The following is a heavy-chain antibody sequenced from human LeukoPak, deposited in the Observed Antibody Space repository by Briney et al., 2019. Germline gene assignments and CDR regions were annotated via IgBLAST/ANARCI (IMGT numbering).Heavy chain of an antibody. Sequence: PSETLSLTCAVSDYSINSGYYWGWIRQPPGKGLEWIGSIHHSGSTNYNPSLKSRVTISVDTSKNQFSLKLSSVTAADTAVYYCARHEPYSSNWIFDYWGQGTLVTVSS. CDR3: ARHEPYSSNWIFDY. D-gene: IGHD6-13*01. V-gene: IGHV4-38-2*01. CDR2: IHHSGST. CDR1: DYSINSGYY. J-gene: IGHJ4*02.